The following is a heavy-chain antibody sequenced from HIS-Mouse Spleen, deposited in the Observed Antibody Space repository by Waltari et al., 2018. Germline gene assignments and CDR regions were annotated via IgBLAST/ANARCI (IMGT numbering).Heavy chain of an antibody. D-gene: IGHD1-26*01. CDR3: VVSGS. CDR1: GFTFSSYG. V-gene: IGHV3-30*03. Sequence: QVQLVESGGGVVQPGRSLRLSCAASGFTFSSYGMHWVRQAPGKGLECVAVISYDGSNKYYADAVKGRVTISRDNSKNTLYLQMNSLRAEDTAVYYCVVSGSWGQGTMVTVSS. J-gene: IGHJ3*01. CDR2: ISYDGSNK.